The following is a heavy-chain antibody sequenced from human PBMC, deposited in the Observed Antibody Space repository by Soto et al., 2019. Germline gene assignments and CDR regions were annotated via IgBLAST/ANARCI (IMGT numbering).Heavy chain of an antibody. CDR1: GGSISSGGYY. J-gene: IGHJ6*03. D-gene: IGHD2-15*01. V-gene: IGHV4-31*03. CDR3: ARLIGDSGAAKVDYYYMDV. CDR2: IYYSGST. Sequence: PSETLSLTCTVSGGSISSGGYYWSWIRQHPGKGLEWIGYIYYSGSTYYNPSLKSRVTISVDTSKNQFSLKLSSVTAADTAVYYCARLIGDSGAAKVDYYYMDVWGKGTTVTVSS.